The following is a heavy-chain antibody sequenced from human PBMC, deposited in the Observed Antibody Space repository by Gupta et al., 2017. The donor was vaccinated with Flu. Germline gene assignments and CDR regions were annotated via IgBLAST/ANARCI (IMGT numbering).Heavy chain of an antibody. V-gene: IGHV3-30*03. CDR3: ARPNFEKSSMQDGFDI. CDR1: YV. CDR2: TSYDGNNK. Sequence: YVMHWVRQTPGKGLEWVAATSYDGNNKYYADSVKGRFTISRDNSKNTLYLQMNSLREDDTAVLDCARPNFEKSSMQDGFDIWGQGTLGTVSS. J-gene: IGHJ3*02. D-gene: IGHD2-2*01.